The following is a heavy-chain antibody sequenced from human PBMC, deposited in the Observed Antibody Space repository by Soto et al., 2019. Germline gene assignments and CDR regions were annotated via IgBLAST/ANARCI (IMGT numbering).Heavy chain of an antibody. CDR1: GGTFSSYA. Sequence: GASVKVSCKASGGTFSSYAISWVRQAPGQGLEWMGGIIPIFGTANYAQKFQGRVTITADESTSTAYVELSSLRSEDTAVYYCAIYRSYDSSGYYETHDAFDIWGQGTMVTVSS. CDR3: AIYRSYDSSGYYETHDAFDI. CDR2: IIPIFGTA. D-gene: IGHD3-22*01. V-gene: IGHV1-69*13. J-gene: IGHJ3*02.